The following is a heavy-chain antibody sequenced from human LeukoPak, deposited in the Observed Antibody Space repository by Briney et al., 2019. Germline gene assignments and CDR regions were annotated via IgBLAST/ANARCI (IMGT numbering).Heavy chain of an antibody. CDR1: GYTFTGYD. CDR2: MNPNSGGT. J-gene: IGHJ6*03. Sequence: GASVKVSCKASGYTFTGYDMHWVRQAPGQGLEWMGWMNPNSGGTNYAQKLQGRVTMTRDTSISTAYMELSRLRSDDTAGYYWARDLYGDSTGKAYYYYMDVWGKGTPVTVSS. V-gene: IGHV1-2*02. CDR3: ARDLYGDSTGKAYYYYMDV. D-gene: IGHD4-17*01.